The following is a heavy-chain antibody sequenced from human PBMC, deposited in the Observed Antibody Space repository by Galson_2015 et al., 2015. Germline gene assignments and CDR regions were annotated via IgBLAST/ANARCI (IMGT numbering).Heavy chain of an antibody. CDR2: IYPVNSDT. CDR1: GYSFSSFW. Sequence: SGAEVKKPGESLKISCKDSGYSFSSFWVGWVRQMPGKGLEWMGIIYPVNSDTKYSPSFQDHVTISVDKSISTAYLQFNSLEASDTAMYYCARRHYSGSGNSDYWGQGTLVTVSS. D-gene: IGHD3-10*01. J-gene: IGHJ4*02. V-gene: IGHV5-51*01. CDR3: ARRHYSGSGNSDY.